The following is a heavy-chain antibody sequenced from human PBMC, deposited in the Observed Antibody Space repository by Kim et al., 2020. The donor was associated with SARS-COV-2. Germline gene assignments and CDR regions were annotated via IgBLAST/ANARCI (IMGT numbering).Heavy chain of an antibody. D-gene: IGHD6-19*01. CDR2: ISSNSGYT. CDR3: ARRESRAGYYYAMDV. V-gene: IGHV3-11*03. CDR1: GFTFSDYY. Sequence: GGSLRLSCAASGFTFSDYYMSWIRQAPGKGLEWTSYISSNSGYTNYADSVRGRFTISRDNAKNSLYLEMDSLRAEDTAVYYCARRESRAGYYYAMDVWGQGTTVTVSS. J-gene: IGHJ6*02.